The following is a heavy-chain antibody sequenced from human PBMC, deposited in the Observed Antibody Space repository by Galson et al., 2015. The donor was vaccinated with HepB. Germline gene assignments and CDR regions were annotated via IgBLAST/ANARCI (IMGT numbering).Heavy chain of an antibody. CDR1: GYTLSDLS. J-gene: IGHJ6*02. D-gene: IGHD6-13*01. V-gene: IGHV1-24*01. CDR2: FDRGDGDT. CDR3: ATDAARRRGYGMDV. Sequence: SVKVSCKVSGYTLSDLSIHWVRQAPGKGLEWMGYFDRGDGDTIYAQKFQGRVTLTEDTSTDTAYVALSSLRSEDTAVYYCATDAARRRGYGMDVWGQGTTVTVSS.